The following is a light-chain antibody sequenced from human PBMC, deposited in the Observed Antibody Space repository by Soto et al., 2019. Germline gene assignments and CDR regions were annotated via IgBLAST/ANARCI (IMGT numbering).Light chain of an antibody. CDR2: DVS. Sequence: DIQMTQSPSTLSASVGDRVTITCRASQSISNWLAWYQQKPGKAPTLLIYDVSRLESGVPSRFSGSGSGTEFTLTINSLQPDDFATYYCQHYNSYPITFGQGTRLEIK. CDR3: QHYNSYPIT. J-gene: IGKJ5*01. V-gene: IGKV1-5*01. CDR1: QSISNW.